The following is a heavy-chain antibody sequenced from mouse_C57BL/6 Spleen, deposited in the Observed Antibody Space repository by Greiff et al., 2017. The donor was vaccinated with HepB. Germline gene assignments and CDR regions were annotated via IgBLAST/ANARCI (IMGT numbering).Heavy chain of an antibody. CDR3: ARSLYGSSYDYAMDY. V-gene: IGHV1-75*01. D-gene: IGHD1-1*01. Sequence: VKLMESGPELVKPGASVKISCKASGYTFTDYYINWVKQRPGQGLEWIGWIFPGSGSTYYNEKFKGKATLTVDKSSSTAYMLLSSLTSEDSAVYFCARSLYGSSYDYAMDYWGQGTSVTVSS. CDR2: IFPGSGST. CDR1: GYTFTDYY. J-gene: IGHJ4*01.